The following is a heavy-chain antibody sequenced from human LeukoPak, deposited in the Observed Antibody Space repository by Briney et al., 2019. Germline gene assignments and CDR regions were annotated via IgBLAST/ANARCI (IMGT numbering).Heavy chain of an antibody. D-gene: IGHD6-13*01. J-gene: IGHJ4*02. CDR2: MSPSGSAI. CDR1: GFTFSDYY. Sequence: GGSLRLSCEASGFTFSDYYMSWIRQAPGKGLKGVSYMSPSGSAIYYADSVKGRFTISRDNAKNSLYLQMNSLRAEDTAVYFCARDSSSSWYLIADYWGQGTLVTVSS. V-gene: IGHV3-11*01. CDR3: ARDSSSSWYLIADY.